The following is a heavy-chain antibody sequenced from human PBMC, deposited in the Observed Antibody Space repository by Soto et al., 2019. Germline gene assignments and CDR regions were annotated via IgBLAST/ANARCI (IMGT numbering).Heavy chain of an antibody. D-gene: IGHD1-1*01. Sequence: SETLSLTCTVSGGSISSYYWSWIRQPPGKGLEWIGYIYYSGSTNYNPSLKSRVTISVDTSKNQFSLKLSSVTAADTAVYYCARHPNWNDTNNWFAPWGQGTLVTVSS. CDR3: ARHPNWNDTNNWFAP. CDR2: IYYSGST. V-gene: IGHV4-59*08. CDR1: GGSISSYY. J-gene: IGHJ5*02.